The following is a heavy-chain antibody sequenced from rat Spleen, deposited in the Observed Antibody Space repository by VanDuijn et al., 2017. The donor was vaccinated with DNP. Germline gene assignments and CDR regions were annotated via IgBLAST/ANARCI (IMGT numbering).Heavy chain of an antibody. Sequence: EVQLVESGGDLVQPGQSLKLSCVASGFTFSDYWMTWIRQVPGKGLEWVASTIGSGGNTYYPDSLKGQFTISRDNAKNTLYLQMNSRRSEDTATYFCARGVYGGYLYFDYWGQGVMVTVSS. CDR1: GFTFSDYW. CDR2: TIGSGGNT. D-gene: IGHD1-11*01. J-gene: IGHJ2*01. CDR3: ARGVYGGYLYFDY. V-gene: IGHV5-31*01.